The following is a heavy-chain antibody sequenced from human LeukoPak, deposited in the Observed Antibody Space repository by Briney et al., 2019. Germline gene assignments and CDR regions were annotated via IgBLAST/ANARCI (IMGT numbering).Heavy chain of an antibody. CDR2: ISPSGDST. CDR1: GYTFTSYY. V-gene: IGHV1-46*01. Sequence: ASVKVSCKASGYTFTSYYMHWVRQAPGQGLEWMGIISPSGDSTTYAQKLQGRVTMTTDTSTSTAYMELRSLRSDDTAVYYCARVLPFAAVAGTFDYWGQGTLVTVSS. D-gene: IGHD6-19*01. CDR3: ARVLPFAAVAGTFDY. J-gene: IGHJ4*02.